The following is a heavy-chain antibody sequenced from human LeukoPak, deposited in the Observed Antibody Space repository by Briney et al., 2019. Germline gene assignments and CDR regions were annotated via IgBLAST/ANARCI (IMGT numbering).Heavy chain of an antibody. CDR3: ARDLAGRYFDWLLTLDY. D-gene: IGHD3-9*01. J-gene: IGHJ4*02. CDR1: GFTFSSYA. Sequence: GGSLRLSCAASGFTFSSYAMSWVRQAPGKGLEWVSAISGSGGSTYYADSVKGRFTISRDNSKNTLYLQMNSLRAEDTAVYYCARDLAGRYFDWLLTLDYWGQGTLVTVSS. CDR2: ISGSGGST. V-gene: IGHV3-23*01.